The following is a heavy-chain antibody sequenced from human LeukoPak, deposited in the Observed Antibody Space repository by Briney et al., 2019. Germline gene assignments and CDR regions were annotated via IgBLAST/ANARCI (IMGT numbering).Heavy chain of an antibody. D-gene: IGHD2-21*01. J-gene: IGHJ4*02. CDR2: ISGSGGST. Sequence: GGSLRLSCAASGFTFSSYAMSCVRQAPGKGLEWVSAISGSGGSTYYADSVKGRFTISRDNSKNTLYLQMNSLRAEDTAVYYCASIVSVIGHFDYWGQGTLVTVSS. V-gene: IGHV3-23*01. CDR3: ASIVSVIGHFDY. CDR1: GFTFSSYA.